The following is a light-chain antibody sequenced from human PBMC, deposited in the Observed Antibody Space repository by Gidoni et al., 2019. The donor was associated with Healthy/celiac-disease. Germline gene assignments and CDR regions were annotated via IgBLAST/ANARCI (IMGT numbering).Light chain of an antibody. Sequence: EIVMTQSPATLSVSPGERATLSCRASQSVSSNLAWYQQKPGPAPRLLIYGASTRATGIPARFSGSGAGTEFTLTISSLQSEDFAVYYCQQYNNWPRPFGGGTKVEIK. J-gene: IGKJ4*02. CDR3: QQYNNWPRP. CDR1: QSVSSN. V-gene: IGKV3-15*01. CDR2: GAS.